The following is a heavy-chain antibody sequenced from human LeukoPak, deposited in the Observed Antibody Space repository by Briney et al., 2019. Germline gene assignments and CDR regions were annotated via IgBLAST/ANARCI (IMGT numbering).Heavy chain of an antibody. CDR3: AREYSSSWSYNTFDY. D-gene: IGHD6-13*01. Sequence: GGSLRLSCAASGFTFSSYAMHWVRQAPGKGLXXXAVISYDGSNKYYADSVKGRFTISRDNSKNTLYLQMNSLRAEDTAVYYCAREYSSSWSYNTFDYWGQGTLVTVSS. V-gene: IGHV3-30*04. CDR2: ISYDGSNK. CDR1: GFTFSSYA. J-gene: IGHJ4*02.